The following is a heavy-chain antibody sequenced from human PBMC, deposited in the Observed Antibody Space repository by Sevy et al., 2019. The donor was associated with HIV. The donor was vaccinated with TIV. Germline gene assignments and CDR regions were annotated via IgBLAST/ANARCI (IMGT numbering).Heavy chain of an antibody. CDR2: IYYSGST. D-gene: IGHD5-18*01. Sequence: SETLSLTCTVSGGSISSGGYYWSWIRQHPGKGLEWIGYIYYSGSTYYNPSPKSRVTISVDTSKNQFSLKRSSVTAADRAVYYCARGSSKDSYGDPPYYFDYWGQGTLVTVS. CDR1: GGSISSGGYY. CDR3: ARGSSKDSYGDPPYYFDY. V-gene: IGHV4-31*03. J-gene: IGHJ4*02.